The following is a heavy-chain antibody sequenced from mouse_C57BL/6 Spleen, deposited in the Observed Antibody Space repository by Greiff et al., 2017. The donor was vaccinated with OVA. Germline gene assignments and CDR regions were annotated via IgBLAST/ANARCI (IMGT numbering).Heavy chain of an antibody. D-gene: IGHD2-3*01. Sequence: EVQLQQSGPVLVKPGASVKMSCKASGYTFTDYYMNWVKQSHGKSLEWIGVINPYNGGTSYNQKFKGKATLTVDKSSSTAYMELNSLTSEDSAVYYCSRNDDGYYWYFDVWGTGTTVTVSS. CDR3: SRNDDGYYWYFDV. CDR1: GYTFTDYY. CDR2: INPYNGGT. J-gene: IGHJ1*03. V-gene: IGHV1-19*01.